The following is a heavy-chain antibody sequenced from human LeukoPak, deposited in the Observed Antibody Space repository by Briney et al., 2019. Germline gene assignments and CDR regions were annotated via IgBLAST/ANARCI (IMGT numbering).Heavy chain of an antibody. CDR1: GYTLTELS. CDR2: FDPEDGET. V-gene: IGHV1-24*01. Sequence: ASMKVSCKVSGYTLTELSMHWVRQAPGKGLEWMGGFDPEDGETICAQKFQGRVTMTEDTSTDTAYMELSSLRSEDTAVYYCATGVSSSWYVGFDYWGQGTLVTVSS. CDR3: ATGVSSSWYVGFDY. D-gene: IGHD6-13*01. J-gene: IGHJ4*02.